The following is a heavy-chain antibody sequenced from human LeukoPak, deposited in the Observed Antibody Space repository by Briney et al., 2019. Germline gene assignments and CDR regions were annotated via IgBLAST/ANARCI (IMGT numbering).Heavy chain of an antibody. CDR3: AREGSIAARPQDRFDP. CDR2: IYYSGST. Sequence: SETLSLTCTVSGGSISSSSYYWGWIRQPPGKGLEWIGSIYYSGSTYYNPSLKSRVTISVDTSKNQFSLKLSSVTAADTAVYYCAREGSIAARPQDRFDPWGQGTLVTVSS. CDR1: GGSISSSSYY. J-gene: IGHJ5*02. D-gene: IGHD6-6*01. V-gene: IGHV4-39*07.